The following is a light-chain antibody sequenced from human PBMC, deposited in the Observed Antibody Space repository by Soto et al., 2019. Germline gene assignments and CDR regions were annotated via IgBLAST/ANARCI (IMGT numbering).Light chain of an antibody. J-gene: IGKJ4*01. CDR3: QQASTFPRT. CDR2: TAS. V-gene: IGKV1D-12*01. CDR1: QDISNW. Sequence: DIQMTQSPSSVSASVGDRVTITCRASQDISNWLAWYQQKPGKAPQLLISTASTLQSGVPSRFSGRGSGTDFTLTISSLQPEDFASYFCQQASTFPRTFGGGTRWISN.